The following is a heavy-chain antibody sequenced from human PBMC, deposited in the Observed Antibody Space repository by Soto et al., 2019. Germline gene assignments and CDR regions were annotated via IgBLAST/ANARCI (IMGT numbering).Heavy chain of an antibody. J-gene: IGHJ4*01. Sequence: QVQLVESGGGLVKPGGSLRLSCASSGFTFSDYYMSWIRQAPGKGLEWVAYISAGGSDIYYGDSVKGRFTVSRDNTKKSLYLQMSNLRADDTAIYYCASLPQGYYDRSGRLVDYWGHGTRVTVSS. CDR3: ASLPQGYYDRSGRLVDY. D-gene: IGHD3-22*01. CDR2: ISAGGSDI. V-gene: IGHV3-11*01. CDR1: GFTFSDYY.